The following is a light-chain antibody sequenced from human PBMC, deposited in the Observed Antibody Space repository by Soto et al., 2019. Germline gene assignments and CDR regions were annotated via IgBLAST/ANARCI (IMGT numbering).Light chain of an antibody. V-gene: IGKV1-33*01. CDR1: QNISKF. CDR2: DAS. J-gene: IGKJ2*01. Sequence: DIHMTQSPSSLTASVGDRVTITCQTSQNISKFLIWYHQSPGKAPNLLISDASNLEAGVPSRFSGRGSGTHFTLTISSLQPEDIGRYYCHQYDELPYTFGQGTSLQIK. CDR3: HQYDELPYT.